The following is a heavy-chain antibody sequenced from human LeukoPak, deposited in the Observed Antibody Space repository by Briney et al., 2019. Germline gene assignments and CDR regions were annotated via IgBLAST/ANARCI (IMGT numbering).Heavy chain of an antibody. CDR1: GDSVSSNSAA. Sequence: SQTLSLTCAISGDSVSSNSAAWNWIRQSPSRGLEWLGRTYYRSKWYNDYAVSVKSRITINPDTSKNQFSLQLNSVTPEDTAVYYCARNTPSRGSLSYYYYYMDVWGKGTTVTISS. CDR2: TYYRSKWYN. D-gene: IGHD1-26*01. J-gene: IGHJ6*03. CDR3: ARNTPSRGSLSYYYYYMDV. V-gene: IGHV6-1*01.